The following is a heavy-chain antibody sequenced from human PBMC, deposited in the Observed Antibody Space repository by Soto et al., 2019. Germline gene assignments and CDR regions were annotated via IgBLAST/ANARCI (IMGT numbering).Heavy chain of an antibody. CDR2: ISCDGGST. D-gene: IGHD5-18*01. CDR1: GFTFSSYA. Sequence: PGGSLRLSCAASGFTFSSYAMSWVRQAPGKGLEWVSLISCDGGSTYYADSVKGRFTISRDNSKNSLYLQMNSLRTEDTALYYCAKDTRDTAMVPYGMDVWGQGTTVTVSS. CDR3: AKDTRDTAMVPYGMDV. V-gene: IGHV3-43*02. J-gene: IGHJ6*02.